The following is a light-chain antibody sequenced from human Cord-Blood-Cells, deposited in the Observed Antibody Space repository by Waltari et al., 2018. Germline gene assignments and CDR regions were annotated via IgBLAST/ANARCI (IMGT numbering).Light chain of an antibody. V-gene: IGKV3-15*01. CDR3: QQYNNWPFT. CDR1: QSVSSN. Sequence: EMVMTQSPATLSVSPGERATLSCRASQSVSSNLAWYQQKPGQAPRLLIYGASTRAGGIPARFSGSGSGTEFTLTISSLQSEDFAVYYCQQYNNWPFTFGPGTKVDIK. J-gene: IGKJ3*01. CDR2: GAS.